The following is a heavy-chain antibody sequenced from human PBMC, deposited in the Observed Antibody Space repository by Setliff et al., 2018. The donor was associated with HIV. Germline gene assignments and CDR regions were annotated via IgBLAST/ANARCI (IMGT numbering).Heavy chain of an antibody. Sequence: PGGSLRLSCAASGFSFGSNWMSWVRQAPGKGLEWVANIKQDGSDKYYVDSVKGRFIISRDNAKNSLYLQMNSLRAEDTALYYCARDIPFGDLLMLQAYMDVWGKGTTVTVSS. CDR3: ARDIPFGDLLMLQAYMDV. CDR2: IKQDGSDK. J-gene: IGHJ6*04. V-gene: IGHV3-7*03. CDR1: GFSFGSNW. D-gene: IGHD3-10*01.